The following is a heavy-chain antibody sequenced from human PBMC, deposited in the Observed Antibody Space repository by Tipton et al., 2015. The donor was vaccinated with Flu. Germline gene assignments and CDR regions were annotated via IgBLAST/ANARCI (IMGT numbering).Heavy chain of an antibody. CDR1: GFTIRSYW. CDR3: VRAIAATGGY. J-gene: IGHJ4*02. CDR2: INQDESER. V-gene: IGHV3-7*01. D-gene: IGHD6-13*01. Sequence: SLRLSCAASGFTIRSYWMHWVRQAPGKGLEWVANINQDESERYYVDSVKDRFTISRDNAENSLYLQMNSLRVEDTAVYYCVRAIAATGGYWGQGTLVTVSS.